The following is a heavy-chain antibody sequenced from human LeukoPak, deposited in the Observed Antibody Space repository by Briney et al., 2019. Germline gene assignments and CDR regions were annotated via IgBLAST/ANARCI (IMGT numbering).Heavy chain of an antibody. V-gene: IGHV3-30-3*01. CDR3: ARDGRMGDSDEFDY. D-gene: IGHD3-22*01. CDR2: ISYDGSNK. CDR1: GFTFSSYA. Sequence: GMSLRLSCAASGFTFSSYAMHWLRQAPGKGLEWVAVISYDGSNKYYADSVKGRFTISRDNSKNTLYLQMNSLRAEDTAVYYCARDGRMGDSDEFDYWGQGTLVTVSS. J-gene: IGHJ4*02.